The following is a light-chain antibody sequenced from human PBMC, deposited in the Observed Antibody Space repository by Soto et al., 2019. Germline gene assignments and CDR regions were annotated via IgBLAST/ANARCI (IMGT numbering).Light chain of an antibody. CDR1: QSVNSW. J-gene: IGKJ1*01. V-gene: IGKV1-5*01. CDR3: QKYNSFSRT. CDR2: AAS. Sequence: DIQMTQSPSTLSAVVGDRVTITCRASQSVNSWVAWYQQKPGKAPKLLIYAASSWDTGVPSRFSGSGSGTVFPLTISSLQPDDFATYYCQKYNSFSRTFGQGTKVEIK.